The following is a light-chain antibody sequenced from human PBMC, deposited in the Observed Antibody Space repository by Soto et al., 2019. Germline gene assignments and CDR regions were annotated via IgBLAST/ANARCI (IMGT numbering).Light chain of an antibody. Sequence: QSVLTQPASVSGSPGQSIASSCTGTSSDVGGYNYVSWYQQHPGKAPKLMIYDVSNRPSGVSNRFSGSKSGNTASLTISGLQAEDEADYYCSSYTSSSTLPYVFGPGTKVTVL. V-gene: IGLV2-14*01. CDR3: SSYTSSSTLPYV. CDR2: DVS. J-gene: IGLJ1*01. CDR1: SSDVGGYNY.